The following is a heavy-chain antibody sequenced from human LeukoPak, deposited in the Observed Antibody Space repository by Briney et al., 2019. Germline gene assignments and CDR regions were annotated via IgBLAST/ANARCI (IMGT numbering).Heavy chain of an antibody. Sequence: GGSLRLSCAASGFTLSTYSMNWVRQAPGKGLEWVSSISSSSSSIYYADSVKGRFTISRDNAKNSLYLQMNSLRAEDTAVYYCARRYCSSTSCYKGHDYWGQGTLVTVTS. CDR2: ISSSSSSI. CDR3: ARRYCSSTSCYKGHDY. V-gene: IGHV3-21*01. D-gene: IGHD2-2*02. J-gene: IGHJ4*02. CDR1: GFTLSTYS.